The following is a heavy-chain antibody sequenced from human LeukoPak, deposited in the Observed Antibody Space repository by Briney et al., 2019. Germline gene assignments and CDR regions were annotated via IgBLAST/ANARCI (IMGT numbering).Heavy chain of an antibody. D-gene: IGHD2-21*02. CDR2: IIPIFGTA. CDR1: GGAFSSYA. J-gene: IGHJ3*02. V-gene: IGHV1-69*01. CDR3: ARDQGGDCYPPCPDAFDI. Sequence: SVKVSCKASGGAFSSYAISWVRQAPGQGLEWMGGIIPIFGTANYAQKFQGRVTITADESTSTAYMELSSLRSEDTAVYYCARDQGGDCYPPCPDAFDIWGQGTMVTVSS.